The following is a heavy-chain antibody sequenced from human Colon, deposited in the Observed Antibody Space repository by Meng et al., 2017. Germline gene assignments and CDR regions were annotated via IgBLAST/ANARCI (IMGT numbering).Heavy chain of an antibody. CDR3: TIAECNAGICYQFDY. Sequence: CIVIGLSIGTTGDYWTWIRKRPGKGVEWLGKISYTGTDDYNPSLETRAAMLVDRSKNQYYLKLSPVTAVETDDYYGTIAECNAGICYQFDYWGQGTLVTVSS. D-gene: IGHD2-8*02. CDR2: ISYTGTD. CDR1: GLSIGTTGDY. V-gene: IGHV4-31*03. J-gene: IGHJ4*02.